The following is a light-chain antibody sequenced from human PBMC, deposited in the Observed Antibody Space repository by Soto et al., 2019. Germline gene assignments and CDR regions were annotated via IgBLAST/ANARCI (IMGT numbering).Light chain of an antibody. CDR2: EDN. Sequence: NFMLTQPHSVSESPGKTVTISCTRSRGSIASNYVQWFQQRPGSSPTTVIYEDNRRPSGVPDRFSGSIDSSSNSASLTISGLRTEDEADYYCQSYDSSNRGVFGGGTKLTVL. CDR1: RGSIASNY. V-gene: IGLV6-57*01. CDR3: QSYDSSNRGV. J-gene: IGLJ3*02.